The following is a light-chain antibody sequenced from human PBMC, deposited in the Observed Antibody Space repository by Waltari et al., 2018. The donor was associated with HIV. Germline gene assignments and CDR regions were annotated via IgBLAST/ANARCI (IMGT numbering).Light chain of an antibody. CDR2: KDT. CDR3: QSAHSSATI. CDR1: TFSKHY. J-gene: IGLJ2*01. Sequence: SYALTQAPSLSVPPGQTATITCTGATFSKHYYYLYQQKASQPPVMMISKDTERISGIPTRFSATRAGTTATLVISGVLADDEADYCCQSAHSSATIFGGGTKLTVL. V-gene: IGLV3-25*03.